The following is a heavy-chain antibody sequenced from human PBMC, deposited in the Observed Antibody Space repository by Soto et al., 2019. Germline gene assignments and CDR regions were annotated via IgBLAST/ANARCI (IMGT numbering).Heavy chain of an antibody. V-gene: IGHV1-69*13. D-gene: IGHD3-22*01. CDR1: GGTFSSYA. CDR2: IIPIFGTA. J-gene: IGHJ4*02. Sequence: GASVKASCKASGGTFSSYAISWVRQAPGQGLEWMGGIIPIFGTANYAQKFQGRVTITADESTSTAYMELSSLRSEDTAVYYCARDPGYYYDSSGAPSDYWGQGTLVTVSS. CDR3: ARDPGYYYDSSGAPSDY.